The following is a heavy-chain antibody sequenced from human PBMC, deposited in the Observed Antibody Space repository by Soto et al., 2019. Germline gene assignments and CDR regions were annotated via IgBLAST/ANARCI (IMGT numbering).Heavy chain of an antibody. CDR1: GFTFSSYA. CDR3: ASRSYGY. CDR2: ISYDGSNK. V-gene: IGHV3-30-3*01. D-gene: IGHD5-18*01. Sequence: QVQLVESGGGVVQPGRSLRLSCAASGFTFSSYAMHWVRQAPGKGLEWVAVISYDGSNKYYADSVKGRFTISRDNYKNTLYLQMNSLRAVDTAVYYCASRSYGYWGQGTLVTVSS. J-gene: IGHJ4*02.